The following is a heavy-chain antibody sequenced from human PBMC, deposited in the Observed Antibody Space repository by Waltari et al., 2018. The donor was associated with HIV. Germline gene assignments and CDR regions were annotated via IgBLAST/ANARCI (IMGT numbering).Heavy chain of an antibody. J-gene: IGHJ4*02. D-gene: IGHD7-27*01. CDR3: ARDINGGWGY. V-gene: IGHV3-48*01. Sequence: EVQLVESGGGWVQPGGSLRLSCAAPGFTFGNYTMNWVRQDPGKGLEWVSYISRSSSSIFYADSVKGRFTISRDNAKNSLYLQMNSLRVEDTAVYYCARDINGGWGYWGQGTLVTVAS. CDR2: ISRSSSSI. CDR1: GFTFGNYT.